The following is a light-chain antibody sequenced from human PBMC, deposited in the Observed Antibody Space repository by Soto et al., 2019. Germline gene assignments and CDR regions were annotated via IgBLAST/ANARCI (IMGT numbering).Light chain of an antibody. V-gene: IGKV1-33*01. CDR2: DAS. J-gene: IGKJ5*01. CDR1: HDISNY. Sequence: DIQMTQSPSSLSASVGDRVTITCQASHDISNYLNWYQQKPGKAPKLLIYDASNLQTGVPSRFSGSGYGTEITFTISSLQPEDVATYYCQQYDHLPSITFGQGTRLDFK. CDR3: QQYDHLPSIT.